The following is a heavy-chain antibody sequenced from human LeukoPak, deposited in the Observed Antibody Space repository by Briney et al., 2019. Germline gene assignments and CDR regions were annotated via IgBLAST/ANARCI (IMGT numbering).Heavy chain of an antibody. D-gene: IGHD3-10*01. J-gene: IGHJ4*02. V-gene: IGHV3-30*18. Sequence: GGSLRLSCAAPGFTFSSYGMHWVRRAPGKGLEWVAVISYDGSNKYYADSVKGRFTISRDNSKNTLYLQMNSLRAEDTAVYYCAKAKGGYGSGRTGRYFDYWGQGTLVTVSS. CDR1: GFTFSSYG. CDR3: AKAKGGYGSGRTGRYFDY. CDR2: ISYDGSNK.